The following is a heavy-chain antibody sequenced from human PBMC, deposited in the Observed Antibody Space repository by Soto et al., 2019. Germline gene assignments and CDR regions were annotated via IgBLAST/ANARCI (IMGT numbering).Heavy chain of an antibody. Sequence: QVQLEESGGGLVKPGGSLRLSCAASGFTFSDHYMSWIRQAPGKGLEWVSYIGSSGSTIYYADSVKGRFTISRDNAMXXPXPXXNRLRAEDAAVYYCSRGAWGYYDRSGYYYAAHFDYWGEGTLVTVSS. J-gene: IGHJ4*02. CDR1: GFTFSDHY. V-gene: IGHV3-11*01. D-gene: IGHD3-22*01. CDR3: SRGAWGYYDRSGYYYAAHFDY. CDR2: IGSSGSTI.